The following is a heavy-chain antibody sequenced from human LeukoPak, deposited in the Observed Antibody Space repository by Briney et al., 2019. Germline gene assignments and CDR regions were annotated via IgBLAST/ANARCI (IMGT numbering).Heavy chain of an antibody. CDR3: ARLFGGVTTFDY. D-gene: IGHD4-17*01. V-gene: IGHV3-7*01. CDR1: AFSFSSYS. Sequence: GGCLRLSCAGSAFSFSSYSMSWVRQGPGKGLEWVATVWPDGGEQRYVDSVRGRFTISRDNAKSLLYLQMHSLSVEDTAVYFCARLFGGVTTFDYWGQGALVTVSS. CDR2: VWPDGGEQ. J-gene: IGHJ4*02.